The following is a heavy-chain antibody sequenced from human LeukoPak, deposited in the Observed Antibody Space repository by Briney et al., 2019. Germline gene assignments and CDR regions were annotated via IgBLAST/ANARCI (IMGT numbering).Heavy chain of an antibody. CDR2: IYYSGST. CDR3: ARPGERASRRRYCSGGSCYNPFDY. Sequence: SETLSLTCTVSGGSISSSSYYWGWIRQPPGKGLEWIGGIYYSGSTYYNPSLKSRVTISVDTSKNQFSLKLSSVTAADTAVYYCARPGERASRRRYCSGGSCYNPFDYWGQGTLVTVSS. CDR1: GGSISSSSYY. D-gene: IGHD2-15*01. J-gene: IGHJ4*02. V-gene: IGHV4-39*01.